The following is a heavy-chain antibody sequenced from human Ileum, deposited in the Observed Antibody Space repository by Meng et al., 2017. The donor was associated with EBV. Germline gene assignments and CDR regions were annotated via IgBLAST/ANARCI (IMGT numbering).Heavy chain of an antibody. CDR2: TSHSGST. CDR3: ASSDYYRSDY. Sequence: QVRLQGSGPGLVKPSETLSLTCAVSGGPISRGDWWSWVRQPPGKGLEWIGETSHSGSTNYSPSLKSRVTISLDKSKNQLSLKLNSVTAADTAVYYCASSDYYRSDYWGQGTLVTVSS. D-gene: IGHD3-22*01. J-gene: IGHJ4*02. CDR1: GGPISRGDW. V-gene: IGHV4-4*02.